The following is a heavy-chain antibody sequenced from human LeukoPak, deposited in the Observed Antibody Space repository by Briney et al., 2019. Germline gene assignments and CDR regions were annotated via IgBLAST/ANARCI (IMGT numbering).Heavy chain of an antibody. CDR1: GLTFTNYW. J-gene: IGHJ4*02. CDR2: IKQDGSEK. D-gene: IGHD5-24*01. V-gene: IGHV3-7*05. CDR3: ARRTDGDYFDY. Sequence: PGGSLRLSCAASGLTFTNYWMTWVRQAPGKGLEWVANIKQDGSEKYYVDSVEGRFTISRDNAKNSLFLQMTSLRAEDTAVYYCARRTDGDYFDYWGQGTLVTVPS.